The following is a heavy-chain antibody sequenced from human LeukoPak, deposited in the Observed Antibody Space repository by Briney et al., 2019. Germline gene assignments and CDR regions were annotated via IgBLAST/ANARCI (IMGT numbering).Heavy chain of an antibody. V-gene: IGHV5-10-1*01. D-gene: IGHD3-9*01. CDR1: GYSFTSYW. J-gene: IGHJ4*02. Sequence: GESLKISCKGSGYSFTSYWISWVRQMPGKGLEWMGRIDPSDSYTNYSPSFQGHVTISADKSISTAYLQWSSLKASDTAMYYCARDVRYFAWYWDYWGQGTLVTVSS. CDR2: IDPSDSYT. CDR3: ARDVRYFAWYWDY.